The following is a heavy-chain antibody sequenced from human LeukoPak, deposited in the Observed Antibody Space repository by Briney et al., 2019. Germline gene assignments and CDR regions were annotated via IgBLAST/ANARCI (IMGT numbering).Heavy chain of an antibody. Sequence: ASVKVSCKASGYIFTSYYIHWMRQAPGQGLEWMGIIIPSSGSTSSAQKFQGRVTMTRDTSTGTVSMELSSLRSEDTALYYCARKDRFEAFDIWGLGTMLIVSS. CDR2: IIPSSGST. CDR3: ARKDRFEAFDI. J-gene: IGHJ3*02. V-gene: IGHV1-46*01. CDR1: GYIFTSYY.